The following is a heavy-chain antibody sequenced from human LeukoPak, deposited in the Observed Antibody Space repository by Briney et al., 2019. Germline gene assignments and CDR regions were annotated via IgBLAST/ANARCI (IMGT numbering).Heavy chain of an antibody. J-gene: IGHJ4*02. CDR1: GFTFSSYW. V-gene: IGHV3-74*01. D-gene: IGHD3-3*01. Sequence: PGGSLRLSCAASGFTFSSYWMHWVRQAPGKGLVWVSRINSDGSSSRYADSVKGRFTISRDNAKNTLYLQMHSLTAEDTAVYYCARDYDSIFDYWGQGTLVTVSS. CDR3: ARDYDSIFDY. CDR2: INSDGSSS.